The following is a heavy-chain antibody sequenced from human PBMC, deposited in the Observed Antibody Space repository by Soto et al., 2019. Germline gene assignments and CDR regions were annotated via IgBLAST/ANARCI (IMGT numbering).Heavy chain of an antibody. CDR1: GFSFGSYA. Sequence: HPGGSLRLSCAASGFSFGSYAMNWVRQAPGQGLEWVSTSSSNGGSRYYAGSLKGRFTISRDNSENTLYLQMNGLGAEDTAVYYCANSDFRPYYYDSCPLRYWGQGTRVTVSS. CDR3: ANSDFRPYYYDSCPLRY. D-gene: IGHD3-22*01. CDR2: SSSNGGSR. V-gene: IGHV3-23*01. J-gene: IGHJ4*02.